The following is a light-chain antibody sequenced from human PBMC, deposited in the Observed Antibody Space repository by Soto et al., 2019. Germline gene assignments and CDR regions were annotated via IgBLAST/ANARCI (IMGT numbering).Light chain of an antibody. CDR3: QQAYSFPIT. J-gene: IGKJ5*01. CDR2: GAS. CDR1: QDIAGY. Sequence: VIWMTQSPSLLSASTGDRVTISCRASQDIAGYLAWYQHKPGRTPELLIHGASRLQSGVPARFSGSGSGTDFTLSINSLQPEDFATYYCQQAYSFPITSGQGTRLEIK. V-gene: IGKV1D-8*03.